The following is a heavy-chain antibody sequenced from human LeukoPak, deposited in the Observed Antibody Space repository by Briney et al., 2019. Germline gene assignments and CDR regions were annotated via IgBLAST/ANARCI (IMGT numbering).Heavy chain of an antibody. Sequence: GGSLRLSCAASGFTLSTYNMKWVRQAPRKGLEWVSSISTSSSYIYYADSVKGRFTISRDNARNSLYLQMNSLRAEDTAVYYCARGRLEQLEDSQNDSGGDYWGQGTLVTVSS. CDR1: GFTLSTYN. J-gene: IGHJ4*02. CDR2: ISTSSSYI. CDR3: ARGRLEQLEDSQNDSGGDY. D-gene: IGHD6-13*01. V-gene: IGHV3-21*01.